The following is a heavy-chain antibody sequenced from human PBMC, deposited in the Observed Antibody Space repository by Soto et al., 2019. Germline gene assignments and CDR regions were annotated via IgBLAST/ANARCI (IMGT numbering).Heavy chain of an antibody. CDR1: GGTFSSYA. D-gene: IGHD6-13*01. Sequence: QVQLVQSGAEVKKPGSSVKVSCKASGGTFSSYAISWVRQAPGQGLEWMGGIIPIFGTANYAQKFQGRVTITADESTSAAYMEMSRLRSEDTGVYYGASERGLAAAGAGWFDRWGQGTLVTVSS. J-gene: IGHJ5*02. CDR2: IIPIFGTA. V-gene: IGHV1-69*01. CDR3: ASERGLAAAGAGWFDR.